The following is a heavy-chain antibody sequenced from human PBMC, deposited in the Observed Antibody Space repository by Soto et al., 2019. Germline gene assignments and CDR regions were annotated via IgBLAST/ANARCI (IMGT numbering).Heavy chain of an antibody. CDR3: AREGGHNYGLGRGHPFDP. V-gene: IGHV1-69*06. J-gene: IGHJ5*02. D-gene: IGHD3-16*01. CDR1: GGTFNRFA. Sequence: QVQLVQSGAEVKKSGSSVKVSCKASGGTFNRFAISWVRQAPGQGLQWMGGIIPMFRSANYAQKFKGRVTITADKSTNTVYMEMTRLRSDDTAVYYCAREGGHNYGLGRGHPFDPWGQGTLVTVSS. CDR2: IIPMFRSA.